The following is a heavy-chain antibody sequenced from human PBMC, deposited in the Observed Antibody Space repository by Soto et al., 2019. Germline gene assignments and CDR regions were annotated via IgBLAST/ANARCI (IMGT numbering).Heavy chain of an antibody. J-gene: IGHJ4*02. CDR1: GGSFSGYY. D-gene: IGHD3-16*02. Sequence: SETLSLTCAVYGGSFSGYYWSWIRQPPGKGLEWIGEINHSGSTNYNPSLKSRVTISVDTSKNQFSLKLSSVTAADTAVYYCARSSYDYIWGSYRPTLYFDYWGQGTLVTVSS. CDR3: ARSSYDYIWGSYRPTLYFDY. V-gene: IGHV4-34*01. CDR2: INHSGST.